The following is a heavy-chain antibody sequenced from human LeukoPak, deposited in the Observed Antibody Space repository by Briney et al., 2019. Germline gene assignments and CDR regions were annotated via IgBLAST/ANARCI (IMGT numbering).Heavy chain of an antibody. Sequence: GGSLRLSRAASGFTFSDHAMSWVRQAPGKGLEWVSAISGSGGSVYYADSVKGRLTISRDNSKNTLHLQMNSLRAEDTAVYYCAKDRSSGYSYYSKWGQGTLVTVSS. V-gene: IGHV3-23*01. D-gene: IGHD3-22*01. CDR3: AKDRSSGYSYYSK. CDR2: ISGSGGSV. CDR1: GFTFSDHA. J-gene: IGHJ4*02.